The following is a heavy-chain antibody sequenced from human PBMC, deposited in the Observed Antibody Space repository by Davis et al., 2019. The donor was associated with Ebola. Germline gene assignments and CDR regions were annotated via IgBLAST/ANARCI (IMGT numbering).Heavy chain of an antibody. V-gene: IGHV1-2*04. J-gene: IGHJ6*02. CDR2: INPSGGGT. Sequence: ASVKVSCKASGYTFTSYYMHWVRQALGQGLEWMGIINPSGGGTNYAQKFQGWVTMTRDTSISTAYMELSRLRSDDTAVYYCARGSYYYGMDVWGQGTTVTVSS. CDR3: ARGSYYYGMDV. CDR1: GYTFTSYY.